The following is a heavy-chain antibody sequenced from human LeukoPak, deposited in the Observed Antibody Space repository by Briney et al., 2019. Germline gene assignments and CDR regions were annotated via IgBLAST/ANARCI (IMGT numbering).Heavy chain of an antibody. CDR2: ISYDGSNK. J-gene: IGHJ6*02. V-gene: IGHV3-30-3*01. CDR1: RFTFSNYA. Sequence: TGGSLRLSCAASRFTFSNYAMHWVRQAPGKGLEGVAVISYDGSNKYYADSVKGRFTISRDNSRNTVYMEMNSLRAENTAVYYCARSYTNYYDSSGYYHNYGMDVRGQGTTVTVSS. D-gene: IGHD3-22*01. CDR3: ARSYTNYYDSSGYYHNYGMDV.